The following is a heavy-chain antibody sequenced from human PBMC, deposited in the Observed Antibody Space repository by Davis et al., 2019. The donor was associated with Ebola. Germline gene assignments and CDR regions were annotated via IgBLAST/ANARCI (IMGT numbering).Heavy chain of an antibody. CDR2: INTNTGNP. CDR1: GYTFTSYA. J-gene: IGHJ6*04. V-gene: IGHV7-4-1*02. CDR3: ARRSGGSYYDYYYGMDV. D-gene: IGHD1-26*01. Sequence: AASVKVSCKASGYTFTSYAINWVRQAPGQGLEWMGWINTNTGNPTYAQGFTGRFVFSLDTSVSTAYLQISSLKAEDTAVYYCARRSGGSYYDYYYGMDVWGKGTTVTVSS.